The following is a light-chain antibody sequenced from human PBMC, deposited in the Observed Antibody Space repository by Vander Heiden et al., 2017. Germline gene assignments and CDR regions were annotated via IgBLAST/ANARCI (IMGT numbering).Light chain of an antibody. J-gene: IGLJ2*01. CDR1: NIGSKS. CDR3: QVCANSSDHCLV. Sequence: SYVLTHPPSVSVAPGQTARIACGGNNIGSKSVQGYQQKPGQAPVLVVYEESDRPSGIPERFSGANSWNTATPTISRVEAGDEADYDCQVCANSSDHCLVFGGGTKLTVL. CDR2: EES. V-gene: IGLV3-21*02.